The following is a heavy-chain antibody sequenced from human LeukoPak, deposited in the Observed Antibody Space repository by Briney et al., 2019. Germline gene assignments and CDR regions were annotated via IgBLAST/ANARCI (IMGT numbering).Heavy chain of an antibody. Sequence: GGSLRLSCAASGFTFSSYAMSWVREAPGKGLEWVSAISGSGGSTYYADPVKGRFTISRDNSKNTLYLQMNSLRAEDTAVYYCAKPPKHGTDYWGQGTLVTVSS. V-gene: IGHV3-23*01. CDR1: GFTFSSYA. J-gene: IGHJ4*02. CDR3: AKPPKHGTDY. CDR2: ISGSGGST. D-gene: IGHD2-21*01.